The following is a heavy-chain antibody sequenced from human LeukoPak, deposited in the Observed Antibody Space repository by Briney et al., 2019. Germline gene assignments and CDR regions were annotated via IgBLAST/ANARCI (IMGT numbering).Heavy chain of an antibody. CDR1: GYSFTSYW. CDR2: IYPGDSDT. V-gene: IGHV5-51*01. Sequence: GESLKISCKGSGYSFTSYWIGWVRQMPGKGLEWMGIIYPGDSDTRYSPSFQGQVTISADKSISTAYLQWSSLKASDTAMYYCARSDQTYYGSSGAFDYWGQGTLVTVSS. J-gene: IGHJ4*02. CDR3: ARSDQTYYGSSGAFDY. D-gene: IGHD3-22*01.